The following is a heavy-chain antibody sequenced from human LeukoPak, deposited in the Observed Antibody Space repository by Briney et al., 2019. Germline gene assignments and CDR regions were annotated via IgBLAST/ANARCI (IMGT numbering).Heavy chain of an antibody. CDR2: ISGSGGRT. Sequence: GGSLRLSCAASGFSFNYNAMSWVRQAPGKGLEWVSGISGSGGRTFYADAVKGRFTISRDNSKNTLYLHMNNLRDDDTAVYYCAKDIWGGTAMVFDYWGQGTLVTVSS. CDR3: AKDIWGGTAMVFDY. CDR1: GFSFNYNA. J-gene: IGHJ4*02. D-gene: IGHD5-18*01. V-gene: IGHV3-23*01.